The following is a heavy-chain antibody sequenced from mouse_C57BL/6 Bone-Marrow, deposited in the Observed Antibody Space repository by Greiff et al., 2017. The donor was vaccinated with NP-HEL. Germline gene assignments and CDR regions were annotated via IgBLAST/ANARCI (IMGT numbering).Heavy chain of an antibody. CDR3: ARSRLRRFDY. CDR2: IYPRSCNP. CDR1: GYTFPSYG. Sequence: QVQLQQSGAELARPGASVKLSCKASGYTFPSYGISWVKQRTGQGLEWIGEIYPRSCNPYYNEKFKGKATLTADKSSSPAYMGLRSLTSEDSAVYFCARSRLRRFDYWGQGTTLTVSS. V-gene: IGHV1-81*01. J-gene: IGHJ2*01. D-gene: IGHD2-2*01.